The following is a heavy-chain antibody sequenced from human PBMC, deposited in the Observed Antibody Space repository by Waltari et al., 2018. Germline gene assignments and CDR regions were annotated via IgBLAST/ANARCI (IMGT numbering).Heavy chain of an antibody. Sequence: QVQLVQSGAEVKKPGASEKVSCKAYGYNYTSYTINWVRQATGQGLEWMGWMNPNSGNTGYAQKFQGRVTMTRNTSISTAYMELSSLRSEDTAVYYCATALAGAPHWGQGTLVTVSS. CDR2: MNPNSGNT. V-gene: IGHV1-8*01. D-gene: IGHD6-19*01. J-gene: IGHJ1*01. CDR1: GYNYTSYT. CDR3: ATALAGAPH.